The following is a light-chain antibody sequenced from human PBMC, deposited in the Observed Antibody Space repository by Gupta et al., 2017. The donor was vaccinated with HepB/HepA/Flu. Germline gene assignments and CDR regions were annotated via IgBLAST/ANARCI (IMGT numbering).Light chain of an antibody. J-gene: IGKJ3*01. V-gene: IGKV1-39*01. CDR1: QTIANF. CDR2: AAS. Sequence: DIQMTQSPSSLSASVGDRVTITCRSSQTIANFLNWYQQKPGKAPKILIYAASSFQSGVPSRFSGSGSGTDFTLTISRLQAEDFATYYCQQSYSTPFTFGHGTKVEIK. CDR3: QQSYSTPFT.